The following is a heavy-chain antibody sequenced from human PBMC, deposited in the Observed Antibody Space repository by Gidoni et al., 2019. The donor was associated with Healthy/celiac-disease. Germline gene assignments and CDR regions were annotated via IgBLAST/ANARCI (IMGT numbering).Heavy chain of an antibody. D-gene: IGHD4-4*01. V-gene: IGHV5-51*01. CDR3: ARLLPDYINWFDP. J-gene: IGHJ5*02. CDR2: IYPGESDT. Sequence: EVQLVQSGAEVKKPGESLKISCKGSAYSFTSYWIGWVRQLPGKGLEWMGIIYPGESDTRYSTSCQGQVTISADKSISTADLQWSSLKASDTAMYYCARLLPDYINWFDPWGQGTLVTVSS. CDR1: AYSFTSYW.